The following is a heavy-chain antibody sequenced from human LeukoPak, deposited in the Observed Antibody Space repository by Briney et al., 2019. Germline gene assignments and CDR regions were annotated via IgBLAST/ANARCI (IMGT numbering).Heavy chain of an antibody. V-gene: IGHV3-66*01. J-gene: IGHJ4*02. CDR3: AKLYDSSGYTYFDY. D-gene: IGHD3-22*01. Sequence: GGSLRLSCAASGFTVSSNYMSWVRQAPGKGLEWVSVIYTGGSTYYADSVQGRFTISRDNSKNTLYLQMNSLRAEDTAVYYCAKLYDSSGYTYFDYWGQGTLVTVSS. CDR2: IYTGGST. CDR1: GFTVSSNY.